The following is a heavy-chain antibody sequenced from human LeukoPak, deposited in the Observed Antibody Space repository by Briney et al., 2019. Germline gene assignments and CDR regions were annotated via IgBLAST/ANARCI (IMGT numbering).Heavy chain of an antibody. CDR3: VRRAYDAFDI. CDR2: VSDIGDRT. Sequence: GGSLRLSCATSGIIFSANAMSWVRQTPGKGLEWVSTVSDIGDRTYYADSVKGRFTISRDNSKNRLYLQMNSLRAEDTALYYCVRRAYDAFDIWGQGAMVTVS. CDR1: GIIFSANA. J-gene: IGHJ3*02. V-gene: IGHV3-23*01.